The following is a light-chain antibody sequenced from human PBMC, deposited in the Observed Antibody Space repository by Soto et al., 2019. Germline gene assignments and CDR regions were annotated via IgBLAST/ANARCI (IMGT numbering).Light chain of an antibody. CDR1: QSVSSYY. V-gene: IGKV3-20*01. J-gene: IGKJ2*01. CDR3: EEYCCSLYA. CDR2: GAI. Sequence: EIVLTQTPGTLSLSPGERATLSCRASQSVSSYYLAWYQQKPGQAPRLLIYGAISRATGIPDRFSGSGSGTDFTLTTSSLETEGFAVYYCEEYCCSLYAFGQGTKVEIK.